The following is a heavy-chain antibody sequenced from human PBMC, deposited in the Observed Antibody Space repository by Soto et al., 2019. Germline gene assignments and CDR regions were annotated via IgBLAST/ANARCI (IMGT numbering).Heavy chain of an antibody. CDR1: EFTCGDHY. V-gene: IGHV3-72*01. CDR3: SRAGILTTPYYFDY. CDR2: IRNKANSYTT. D-gene: IGHD4-4*01. Sequence: GGSKRVSCAAVEFTCGDHYMDWVRQAPGKGLEWVGRIRNKANSYTTEYAASVKGRFTISRDDSRNSLFLQMNSLKTEDTAVYYCSRAGILTTPYYFDYWGQGTLVTVSS. J-gene: IGHJ4*01.